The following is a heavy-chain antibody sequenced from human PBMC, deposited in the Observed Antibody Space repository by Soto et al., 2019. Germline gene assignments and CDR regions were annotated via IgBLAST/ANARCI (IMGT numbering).Heavy chain of an antibody. Sequence: GGSLRLSCAASGFTLSSYWMHWVRQAPGKGLVWVSRINSDGSSTSYADSVKGRFTISRDNAKNSLFLQMNSLRAEDTAVYYCARTYYYDSSGYLNWFAPWGQGTLVTV. J-gene: IGHJ5*02. D-gene: IGHD3-22*01. CDR3: ARTYYYDSSGYLNWFAP. V-gene: IGHV3-74*01. CDR2: INSDGSST. CDR1: GFTLSSYW.